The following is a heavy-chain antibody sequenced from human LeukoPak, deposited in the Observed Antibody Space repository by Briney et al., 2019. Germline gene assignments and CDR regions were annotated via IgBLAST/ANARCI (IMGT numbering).Heavy chain of an antibody. Sequence: PSETLSLTCAVYGGSFSGYYWSWIRQPPGKGLEWIGEINHSGSTNYNPSLKSRVTISVDTSKNQFSLKLSSVTAADTAVYYCARGRHTAAADPFDYWGQGTLVTVSS. CDR1: GGSFSGYY. D-gene: IGHD6-13*01. V-gene: IGHV4-34*01. CDR2: INHSGST. J-gene: IGHJ4*02. CDR3: ARGRHTAAADPFDY.